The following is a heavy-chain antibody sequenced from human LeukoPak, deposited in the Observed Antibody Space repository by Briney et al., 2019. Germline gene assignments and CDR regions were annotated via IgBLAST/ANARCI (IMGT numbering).Heavy chain of an antibody. J-gene: IGHJ6*02. CDR1: GFTFSSHW. CDR2: INQDGSEK. Sequence: GGSLRLSCAASGFTFSSHWMNWVRQAPGKGLEWVAHINQDGSEKYYADSAKGRFTISRDNAKNSLYLQMNSLRAEDTAVYYCARGAPQTISSGWYSLNYYYGMDVWGQGTTVTVSS. D-gene: IGHD6-19*01. CDR3: ARGAPQTISSGWYSLNYYYGMDV. V-gene: IGHV3-7*01.